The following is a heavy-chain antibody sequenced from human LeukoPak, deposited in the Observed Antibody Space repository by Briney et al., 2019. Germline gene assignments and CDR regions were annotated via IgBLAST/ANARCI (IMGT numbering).Heavy chain of an antibody. CDR3: AREGIWFGEPFDY. V-gene: IGHV1-3*01. J-gene: IGHJ4*02. CDR2: INAGNGNT. CDR1: GYTFTSYA. D-gene: IGHD3-10*01. Sequence: ASVKVSCEASGYTFTSYAMHWVRQAPGQRLEWMGWINAGNGNTKYSQKFQGRVTITRDTSASTAYMELSSLRSEDTAVYYCAREGIWFGEPFDYWGQGTLVTVSS.